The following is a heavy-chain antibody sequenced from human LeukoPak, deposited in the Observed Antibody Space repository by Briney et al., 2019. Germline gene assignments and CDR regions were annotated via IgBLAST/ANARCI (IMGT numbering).Heavy chain of an antibody. CDR1: GFTFSSYG. CDR3: AKVGDRYYDSSGYDY. CDR2: ISYDGSKK. Sequence: GRSLGLSCAASGFTFSSYGMHWVRQAPGKGLEWVAVISYDGSKKYYADSVKGRFTISRDNSKNTLYLQMNSLRAEDTVVYYCAKVGDRYYDSSGYDYWGQGTLVTVSS. V-gene: IGHV3-30*18. D-gene: IGHD3-22*01. J-gene: IGHJ4*02.